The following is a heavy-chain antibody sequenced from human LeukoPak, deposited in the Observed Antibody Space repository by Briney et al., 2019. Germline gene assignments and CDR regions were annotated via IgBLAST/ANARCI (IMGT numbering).Heavy chain of an antibody. Sequence: ASVKVSCKASGYTFTTYYMHWVRQAPGQGLEWMGIINPSGGSTSYAQKFQARVTMTRDTSTSTVYMELSSLTSEDTAVYYCARELGMVAAFDYWGQGTLVTVSS. CDR2: INPSGGST. CDR3: ARELGMVAAFDY. V-gene: IGHV1-46*01. J-gene: IGHJ4*02. CDR1: GYTFTTYY. D-gene: IGHD1-26*01.